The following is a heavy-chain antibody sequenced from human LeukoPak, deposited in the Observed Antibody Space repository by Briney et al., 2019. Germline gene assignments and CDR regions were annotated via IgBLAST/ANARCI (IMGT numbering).Heavy chain of an antibody. CDR2: INHSGST. D-gene: IGHD2-15*01. CDR1: GGSFSGYY. CDR3: ARGLEVVVVVAATPGFDY. Sequence: SETLSLTCAVYGGSFSGYYWSWIRQPPGKGLEWIGEINHSGSTNYNPSLESRVTISVDTSKNQFSLKLSSVTAADTAVYYCARGLEVVVVVAATPGFDYWGQGTLVTVSS. J-gene: IGHJ4*02. V-gene: IGHV4-34*01.